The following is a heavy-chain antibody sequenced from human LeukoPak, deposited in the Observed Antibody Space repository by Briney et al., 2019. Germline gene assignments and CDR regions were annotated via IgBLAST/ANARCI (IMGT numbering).Heavy chain of an antibody. V-gene: IGHV3-21*01. CDR3: AKRDRGGKSFDP. CDR1: GFTFSSYS. Sequence: GGSLRLSCAASGFTFSSYSMNWVRQAPGKGLEWVSSISSSSSYIYYADSVKGRFTISRDNAKNSLYLQMNSLRAEDTAVYYCAKRDRGGKSFDPWGQGTLVTVSS. J-gene: IGHJ5*02. CDR2: ISSSSSYI. D-gene: IGHD3-16*01.